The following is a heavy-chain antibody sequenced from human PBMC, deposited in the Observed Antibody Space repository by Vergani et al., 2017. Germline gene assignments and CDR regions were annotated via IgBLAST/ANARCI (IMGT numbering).Heavy chain of an antibody. CDR3: AKDIAYVKGYYFDY. CDR2: ISWNSGSI. Sequence: EVQLVESGGGLVQPGRSLRLSCAASGFTFDDYAKHWVRQAPGKGLEWVSGISWNSGSIGYADSVKGRFTISRDNAKNSLYLQMNSLRAEDTALYYCAKDIAYVKGYYFDYWGQGTLVTVSS. V-gene: IGHV3-9*01. D-gene: IGHD3-10*02. CDR1: GFTFDDYA. J-gene: IGHJ4*02.